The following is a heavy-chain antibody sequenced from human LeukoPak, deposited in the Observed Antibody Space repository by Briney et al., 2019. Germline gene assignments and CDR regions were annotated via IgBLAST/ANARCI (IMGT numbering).Heavy chain of an antibody. D-gene: IGHD5-12*01. CDR1: GYTFTSYD. Sequence: ASVKVSCKASGYTFTSYDINWVRQATGQGLEWMGWMNPNSGNTGYAQKFQGRVTITRNTSISTAYMELSSLRSEDTAVYYCARALGMSGDDFGWGQGTLVTVSS. J-gene: IGHJ4*02. CDR2: MNPNSGNT. CDR3: ARALGMSGDDFG. V-gene: IGHV1-8*03.